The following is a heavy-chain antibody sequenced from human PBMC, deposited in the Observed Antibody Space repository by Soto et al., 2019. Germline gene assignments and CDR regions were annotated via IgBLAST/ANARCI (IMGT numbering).Heavy chain of an antibody. CDR2: ISASGGAT. J-gene: IGHJ4*02. Sequence: GGSLRLSCVASRFTFTSYAMSWVRQAPGKGLEWVAAISASGGATIHADSVKGRLTISRDNSKNTLYLQMNSLRAEDTAVYYCAKDVESGCLFRGAFDYWGQGTQVTVSS. D-gene: IGHD1-26*01. V-gene: IGHV3-23*01. CDR3: AKDVESGCLFRGAFDY. CDR1: RFTFTSYA.